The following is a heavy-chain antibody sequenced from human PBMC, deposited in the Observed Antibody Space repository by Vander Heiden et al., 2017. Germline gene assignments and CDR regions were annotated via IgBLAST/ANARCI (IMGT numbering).Heavy chain of an antibody. J-gene: IGHJ4*02. CDR1: GFTFRSYG. Sequence: QVQLVESGGGVVQPGRSLRLSCAASGFTFRSYGMHWVRQAPGKGLEWVAVIWYDGSNKYYADSVKGRFTISRDNSKNTLYLQMNSLRAEDTAVYYCARDARQQCLVLGDYWGQGTLVTVSS. V-gene: IGHV3-33*01. D-gene: IGHD6-19*01. CDR2: IWYDGSNK. CDR3: ARDARQQCLVLGDY.